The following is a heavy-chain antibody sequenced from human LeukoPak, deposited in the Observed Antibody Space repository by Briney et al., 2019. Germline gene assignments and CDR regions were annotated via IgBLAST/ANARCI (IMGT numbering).Heavy chain of an antibody. CDR2: INPNSDFT. Sequence: ASVKVSCKASGYTFTGYYMHWVRQAPGQGLEWMGWINPNSDFTNFAQNFQGRVTMTSDTSISTAYMELSRLRSDDTAVYYCARAISGGSPITASDYWGQRTLVTVSS. D-gene: IGHD2-15*01. V-gene: IGHV1-2*02. CDR3: ARAISGGSPITASDY. CDR1: GYTFTGYY. J-gene: IGHJ4*02.